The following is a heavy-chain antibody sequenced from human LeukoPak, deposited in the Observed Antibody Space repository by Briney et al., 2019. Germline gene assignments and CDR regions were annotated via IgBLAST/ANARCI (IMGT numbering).Heavy chain of an antibody. J-gene: IGHJ4*02. CDR3: ARVPYGAFDY. D-gene: IGHD3-10*01. CDR2: INSNGGST. V-gene: IGHV3-64*01. Sequence: GGSLRLSCVASGFTFSSYAMHWVRQTPGKGLEYVSGINSNGGSTHYANSVKGRFTISRDNSKHTLYLQMGSLRTEDTAVYYCARVPYGAFDYWGQGTLVTVSS. CDR1: GFTFSSYA.